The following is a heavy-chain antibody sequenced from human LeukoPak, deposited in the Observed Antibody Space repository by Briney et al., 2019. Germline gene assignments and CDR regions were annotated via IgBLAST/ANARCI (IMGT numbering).Heavy chain of an antibody. V-gene: IGHV3-23*01. D-gene: IGHD4-11*01. J-gene: IGHJ4*02. Sequence: GGSLRLSCAASGFTFSSYAVSWVRQAPGKGLEWVSSISGSGGSTYYADSVKGRFTISRDNSKNTLHLQMNSLRAEDTAVYYCAEVAVRTTVTFAALRYWGQGTLVTVSS. CDR1: GFTFSSYA. CDR2: ISGSGGST. CDR3: AEVAVRTTVTFAALRY.